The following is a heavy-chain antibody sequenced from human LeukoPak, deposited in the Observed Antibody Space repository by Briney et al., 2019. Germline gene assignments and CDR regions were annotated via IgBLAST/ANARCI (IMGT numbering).Heavy chain of an antibody. J-gene: IGHJ4*02. CDR2: ISAYNGYA. CDR3: ARVRGSINSSWYVGSY. CDR1: GGTFSSYA. Sequence: GASVKVSCKASGGTFSSYAISWVRQAPGQGLEWMGWISAYNGYADYAQKLQGRVTMTTDTSTATAYMELRSLRSDDTAIYYCARVRGSINSSWYVGSYWGQGTLVTVSS. V-gene: IGHV1-18*01. D-gene: IGHD6-13*01.